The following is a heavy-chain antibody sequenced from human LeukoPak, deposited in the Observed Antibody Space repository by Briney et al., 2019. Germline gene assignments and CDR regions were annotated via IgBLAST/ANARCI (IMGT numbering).Heavy chain of an antibody. Sequence: SETLSLTCSVSGGSITNYYWAWIRQSPEKGLEWIGYIYSTGSTNYNPSLKSRVTMSVDTSKNQFSLKLSSVTAADTAVYYCARGRIMITFGGVVTYYFDYWGQGTLVTVSS. D-gene: IGHD3-16*01. CDR2: IYSTGST. CDR1: GGSITNYY. V-gene: IGHV4-59*12. CDR3: ARGRIMITFGGVVTYYFDY. J-gene: IGHJ4*02.